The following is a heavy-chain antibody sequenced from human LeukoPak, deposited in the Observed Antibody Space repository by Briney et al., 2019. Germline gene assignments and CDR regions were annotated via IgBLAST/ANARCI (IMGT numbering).Heavy chain of an antibody. Sequence: QSGGSLRLSCAASGFTFSSYGMHWVRQAPGKGLEWVAVIWFDGSIKYYADSVKGRFTISRDNSRNTLFLQMNSLRAEDTALYYCASAAGPFDNWGQGPLVTVSS. CDR3: ASAAGPFDN. V-gene: IGHV3-33*01. CDR1: GFTFSSYG. J-gene: IGHJ4*02. D-gene: IGHD6-19*01. CDR2: IWFDGSIK.